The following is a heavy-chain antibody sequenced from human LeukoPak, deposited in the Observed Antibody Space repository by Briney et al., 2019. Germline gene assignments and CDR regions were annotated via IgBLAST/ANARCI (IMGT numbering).Heavy chain of an antibody. CDR2: IYYSGYT. V-gene: IGHV4-59*12. CDR3: ARDSGTTGEVKFDP. CDR1: GGSISSYY. Sequence: SETLSLTCTVSGGSISSYYWSWIRQPPGKGLKWIGNIYYSGYTTYSPSLRSRVTMSIDTSNNQFSLRLRFVTAADTAVYYCARDSGTTGEVKFDPWGQGTLVTVSS. D-gene: IGHD3-10*01. J-gene: IGHJ5*02.